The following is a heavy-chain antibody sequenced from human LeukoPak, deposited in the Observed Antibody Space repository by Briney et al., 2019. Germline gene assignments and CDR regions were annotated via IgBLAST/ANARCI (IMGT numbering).Heavy chain of an antibody. J-gene: IGHJ5*02. CDR3: AYSGSYYRGWFDP. D-gene: IGHD1-26*01. CDR1: GGSFSGYY. Sequence: SETLSLTCAVYGGSFSGYYWSWIRQPPGKGLEWIGEINHSGSTNYNPSLKSRVTISVDTSKNQFSLKLSSVTAADTAVYYCAYSGSYYRGWFDPWGQGTLVTVSS. V-gene: IGHV4-34*01. CDR2: INHSGST.